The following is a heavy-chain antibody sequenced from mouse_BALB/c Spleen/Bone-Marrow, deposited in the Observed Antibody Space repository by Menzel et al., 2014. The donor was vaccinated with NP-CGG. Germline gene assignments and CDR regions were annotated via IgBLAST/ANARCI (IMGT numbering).Heavy chain of an antibody. J-gene: IGHJ2*01. V-gene: IGHV1S130*01. CDR1: GYTFTSSW. CDR3: ARSGFDY. Sequence: QVHVKQSGSVLVRPGASVKLSCKASGYTFTSSWMHWAKQRPGQGHEWIGEIHPNSGNTNYNEKFKGKATLTVDTSSSTAYVDLSSLTSEDSAVCYCARSGFDYWGQGTTLTVSS. D-gene: IGHD4-1*01. CDR2: IHPNSGNT.